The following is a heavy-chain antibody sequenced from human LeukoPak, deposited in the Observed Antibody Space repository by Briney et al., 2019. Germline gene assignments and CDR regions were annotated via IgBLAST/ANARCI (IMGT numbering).Heavy chain of an antibody. CDR3: ARDRGYEDY. Sequence: SETLSLTCAVYGGSFSGYYWNWIRQPPGKGLEWIGEINHSGSTNYNPSLKSRVIISVDTSKNQFSLKLSSVTAADTAVYYCARDRGYEDYWGQGTLVTVSS. D-gene: IGHD3-10*01. J-gene: IGHJ4*02. V-gene: IGHV4-34*01. CDR2: INHSGST. CDR1: GGSFSGYY.